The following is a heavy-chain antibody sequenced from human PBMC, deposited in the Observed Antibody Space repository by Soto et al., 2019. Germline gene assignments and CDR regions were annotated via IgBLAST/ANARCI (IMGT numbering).Heavy chain of an antibody. CDR3: ARVKVPAAVLGAFDV. CDR1: GYTFTTYG. V-gene: IGHV1-18*01. D-gene: IGHD2-2*01. CDR2: INPLKGDT. Sequence: QAQLVQSGGEMKKAGASVKVSCKAPGYTFTTYGITWVRQAPGQGLDWMGWINPLKGDTKSAANFQDRVTMTTDTSTRTAYMELRSLRSDDTAVYYCARVKVPAAVLGAFDVWGQGTLVTVSS. J-gene: IGHJ3*01.